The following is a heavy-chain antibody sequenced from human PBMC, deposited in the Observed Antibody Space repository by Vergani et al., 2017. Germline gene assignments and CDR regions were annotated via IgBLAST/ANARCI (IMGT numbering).Heavy chain of an antibody. CDR1: GFTFSSYG. Sequence: QVQLVESGGGVVQPGRSLRLSCAASGFTFSSYGMHWVRQAPGKGLEWVAVIWYDGSNKYYADSVKGRFTISRDNAKNTLYLQMNSLRAEDTAVYYCAGDGAVAGGDYYYYGMDVWGQGTTVTVSS. D-gene: IGHD6-19*01. CDR3: AGDGAVAGGDYYYYGMDV. V-gene: IGHV3-33*01. J-gene: IGHJ6*01. CDR2: IWYDGSNK.